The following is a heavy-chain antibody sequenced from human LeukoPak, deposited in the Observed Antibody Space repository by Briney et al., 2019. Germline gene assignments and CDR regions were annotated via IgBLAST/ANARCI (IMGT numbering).Heavy chain of an antibody. J-gene: IGHJ6*02. CDR2: INHSGST. D-gene: IGHD2-2*01. V-gene: IGHV4-34*01. CDR3: ASSSSTSQARYGMDV. CDR1: GGSFSGYY. Sequence: SSETLSLTCAVYGGSFSGYYWSWIRQPPGKGLEWIGEINHSGSTNYSPSLKSRVTISVDTSKNQFSLKLSSVTAADTAVYYCASSSSTSQARYGMDVWGQGTTVTVSS.